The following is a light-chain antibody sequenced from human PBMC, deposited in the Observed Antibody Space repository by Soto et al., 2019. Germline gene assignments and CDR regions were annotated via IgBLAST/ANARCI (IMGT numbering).Light chain of an antibody. Sequence: QSVLTQPPSVSGAPGQRVTISCTGSSSNIGAGYDVHWYQQLPGTAPKLLICGNNNRPSGVPDRFSGSKSGTSASLVITGLQAEDEADYHCQSYDSSLGYVFGSGTKVTVL. CDR3: QSYDSSLGYV. J-gene: IGLJ1*01. CDR1: SSNIGAGYD. CDR2: GNN. V-gene: IGLV1-40*01.